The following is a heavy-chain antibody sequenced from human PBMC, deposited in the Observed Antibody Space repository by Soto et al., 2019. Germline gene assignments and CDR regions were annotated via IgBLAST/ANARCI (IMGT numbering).Heavy chain of an antibody. CDR1: GFTFSSYA. CDR3: ARRPPAGSYGSWHYYGMDV. J-gene: IGHJ6*02. D-gene: IGHD3-16*02. Sequence: PGGSLRLSXAASGFTFSSYAMHWVRQAPGKGLEWVAVISYDGSNKYYADSVKGRFTISRDNSKNTLYLQMNSLRAEDTAVYYCARRPPAGSYGSWHYYGMDVWGQGTTVTVSS. CDR2: ISYDGSNK. V-gene: IGHV3-30-3*01.